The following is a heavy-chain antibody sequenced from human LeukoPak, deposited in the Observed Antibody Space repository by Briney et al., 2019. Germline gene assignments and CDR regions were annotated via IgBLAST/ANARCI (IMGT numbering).Heavy chain of an antibody. D-gene: IGHD5-24*01. Sequence: GESLKISCKGSGYSFTRYWIGWVRQMPGKGLEWMGIIDPGDSDTRYSPSFQGQVTMSADKSISIAYLQWSSLKASDTAMYYCAIAPEWLQFVFAFDIWGQGTMVTVSS. CDR2: IDPGDSDT. CDR1: GYSFTRYW. V-gene: IGHV5-51*01. J-gene: IGHJ3*02. CDR3: AIAPEWLQFVFAFDI.